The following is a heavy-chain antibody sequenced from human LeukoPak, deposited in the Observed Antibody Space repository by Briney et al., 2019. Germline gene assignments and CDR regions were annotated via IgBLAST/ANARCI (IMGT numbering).Heavy chain of an antibody. CDR2: IDGDGSST. CDR1: GFTFSKHW. Sequence: PGGSLRLSCAASGFTFSKHWMHWVRQGPGKGLLWVSGIDGDGSSTSYADSVKGRFTISRDNAKNTLYLQMNSLRAEDTAVYYCARGSFGRITMVRGVISDAFDIWGQGTMVTVSS. CDR3: ARGSFGRITMVRGVISDAFDI. D-gene: IGHD3-10*01. V-gene: IGHV3-74*01. J-gene: IGHJ3*02.